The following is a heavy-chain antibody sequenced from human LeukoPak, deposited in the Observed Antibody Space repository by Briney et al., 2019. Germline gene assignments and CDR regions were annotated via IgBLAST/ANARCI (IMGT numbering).Heavy chain of an antibody. Sequence: PSETLSLTCTVSGGSISSSSYYWSWIRQPPGKGLEWIGEINHSGSTNYNPSLKSRVTISVDTSKNQFSLKLSSVTAADTAVYYCARGLLKQWLVHVFAFDIWGQGTMVTVSS. V-gene: IGHV4-39*07. CDR3: ARGLLKQWLVHVFAFDI. J-gene: IGHJ3*02. CDR1: GGSISSSSYY. CDR2: INHSGST. D-gene: IGHD6-19*01.